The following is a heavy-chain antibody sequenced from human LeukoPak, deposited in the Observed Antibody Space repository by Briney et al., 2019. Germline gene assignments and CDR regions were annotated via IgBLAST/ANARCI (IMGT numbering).Heavy chain of an antibody. Sequence: ASVKVSCKASGYTFTDYYLHWVRQAPGQGLEWMGWINPNSGGTEYVQKFQGRVTMTRDTSISTAYMELSRLRSDDTAVYYCARGGSQLPRFDYWGQGTLVTVSS. CDR2: INPNSGGT. CDR3: ARGGSQLPRFDY. V-gene: IGHV1-2*02. CDR1: GYTFTDYY. J-gene: IGHJ4*02. D-gene: IGHD1-26*01.